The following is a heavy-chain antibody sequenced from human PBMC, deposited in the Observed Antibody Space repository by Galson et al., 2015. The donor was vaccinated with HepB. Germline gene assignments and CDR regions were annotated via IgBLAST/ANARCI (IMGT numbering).Heavy chain of an antibody. CDR3: ASLTTATNGIDP. CDR2: IIPSFDRT. Sequence: SVKVSCKASGGTFSGYVIHWVRQAPGQGLEWMGRIIPSFDRTNNAQKFEGRVTITADKPTNTVYLELSSLTSEDTAVYYCASLTTATNGIDPWGQGTLVTVSS. CDR1: GGTFSGYV. V-gene: IGHV1-69*04. D-gene: IGHD4-17*01. J-gene: IGHJ5*02.